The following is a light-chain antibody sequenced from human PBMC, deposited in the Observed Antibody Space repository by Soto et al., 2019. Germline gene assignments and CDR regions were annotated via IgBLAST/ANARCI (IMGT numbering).Light chain of an antibody. V-gene: IGLV2-23*01. Sequence: QSALTQPASVSRSPGQSITISCTGTSSDVGSYDLVSWYQQHPGKAPKLMIYEGSKRPSGVSNRFSGSKSGNTASLTISGLQAEDEADYYCCSYAGSSSYVCGTGTKVTGL. J-gene: IGLJ1*01. CDR2: EGS. CDR1: SSDVGSYDL. CDR3: CSYAGSSSYV.